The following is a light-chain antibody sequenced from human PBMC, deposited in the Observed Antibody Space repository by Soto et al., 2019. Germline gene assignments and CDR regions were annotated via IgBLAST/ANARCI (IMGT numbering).Light chain of an antibody. CDR2: AAS. CDR3: LQHTTYPLT. CDR1: QGIRND. J-gene: IGKJ4*01. Sequence: DIQMTQSPSSLSASVGDRVTITCRASQGIRNDVGWYQQKPGKAPKRLIYAASSLQSGVPSRFSGSGSGTEFTLTISSLQPEDFATYYCLQHTTYPLTFGGGTKVEIK. V-gene: IGKV1-17*01.